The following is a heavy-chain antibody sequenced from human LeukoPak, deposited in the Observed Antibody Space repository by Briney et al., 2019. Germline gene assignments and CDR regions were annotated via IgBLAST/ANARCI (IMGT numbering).Heavy chain of an antibody. CDR2: IDYSGST. D-gene: IGHD5/OR15-5a*01. J-gene: IGHJ6*04. CDR3: AGDFVRFASTGHYYYGMDV. CDR1: GGSISSGDYY. Sequence: PSETLSLTCTVSGGSISSGDYYWSWIRQPPGKGLEWVGYIDYSGSTYYNPSLKSRVTISVDTSKNQFSLKLSYVTAADTAVYYCAGDFVRFASTGHYYYGMDVWGKGTTVTVSS. V-gene: IGHV4-30-4*01.